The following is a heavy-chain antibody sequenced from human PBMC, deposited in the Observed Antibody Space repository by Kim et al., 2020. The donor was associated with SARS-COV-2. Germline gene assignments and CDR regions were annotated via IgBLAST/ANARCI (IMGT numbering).Heavy chain of an antibody. CDR2: IKRNGDNT. CDR3: ARGYISGPFDS. J-gene: IGHJ4*01. Sequence: AASGSTFDDYGMSWVRQPPGKGLEWVSGIKRNGDNTGYADSVKGRFAISRDNAKNSLYLQMNSLRAEDTALYYCARGYISGPFDSWGHGTLAT. V-gene: IGHV3-20*03. CDR1: GSTFDDYG. D-gene: IGHD6-19*01.